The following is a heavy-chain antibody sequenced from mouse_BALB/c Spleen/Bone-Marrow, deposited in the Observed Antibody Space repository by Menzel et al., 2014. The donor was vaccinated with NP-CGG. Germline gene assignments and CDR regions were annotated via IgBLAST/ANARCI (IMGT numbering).Heavy chain of an antibody. V-gene: IGHV5-6*01. CDR1: GFTFSNYG. J-gene: IGHJ4*01. CDR2: ISSGGSYT. Sequence: EVHLVESGGDLVKPGGSLKLSCAASGFTFSNYGMSWVRQTPDKRLEWVATISSGGSYTYFPDSVKGRFTISRDNAKSTLYLRMNSLKSEDAAMYYCARLTPDYAMDYWGQGTSVTASS. CDR3: ARLTPDYAMDY. D-gene: IGHD1-3*01.